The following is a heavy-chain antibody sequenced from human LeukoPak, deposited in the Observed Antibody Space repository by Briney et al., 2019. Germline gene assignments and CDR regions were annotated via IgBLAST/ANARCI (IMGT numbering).Heavy chain of an antibody. CDR2: INPNSGRT. V-gene: IGHV1-2*02. D-gene: IGHD2-8*02. Sequence: LDSMGCINPNSGRTNYAQNFQGRVTITRETSRSTAYMELSRLRSDDTAVYYCARFGVLGNYWGQGTXVTXSS. J-gene: IGHJ4*02. CDR3: ARFGVLGNY.